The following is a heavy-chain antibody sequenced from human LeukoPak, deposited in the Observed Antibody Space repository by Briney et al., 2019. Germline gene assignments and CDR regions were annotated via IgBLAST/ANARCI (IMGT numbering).Heavy chain of an antibody. CDR3: ARDGRSSGWYVYYFDY. Sequence: GASVKVSCKASGYTFTCYYMHWVRQAPGQGLEWMGWINPNSGGTNYAQKFQGRVTMTRDTSISTAYMELSRLRSDDTAVYYCARDGRSSGWYVYYFDYWGQGTLVTVSS. CDR2: INPNSGGT. V-gene: IGHV1-2*02. CDR1: GYTFTCYY. J-gene: IGHJ4*02. D-gene: IGHD6-19*01.